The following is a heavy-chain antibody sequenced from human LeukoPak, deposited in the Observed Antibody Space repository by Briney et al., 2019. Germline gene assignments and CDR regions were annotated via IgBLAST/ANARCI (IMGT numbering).Heavy chain of an antibody. CDR2: IYYSGST. V-gene: IGHV4-39*07. D-gene: IGHD3-10*01. CDR1: GGSISSSSYY. J-gene: IGHJ6*03. Sequence: SETLSLTCTVSGGSISSSSYYWGWIRQPPGKGLEWIGSIYYSGSTYYNPSLKSRVTISVDTSKNQFSLKLSSVTAADTAVYYCARVFDSGSQGYFYYVDVWGKGTTVTISS. CDR3: ARVFDSGSQGYFYYVDV.